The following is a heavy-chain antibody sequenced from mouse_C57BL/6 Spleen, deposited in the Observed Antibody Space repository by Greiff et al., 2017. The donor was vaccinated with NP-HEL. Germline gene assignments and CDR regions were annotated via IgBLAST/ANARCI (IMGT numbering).Heavy chain of an antibody. Sequence: EVKLMESGGGLVKPGGSLKLSCAASGFTFSDYGMHWVRQAPEKGLEWVAYISSGSSTIYSADTVKGRFTISRDNAKNTLFLQMTSLRSEDTAMYYCATGGKGAMDYWGQGTSVTVSS. CDR2: ISSGSSTI. J-gene: IGHJ4*01. CDR1: GFTFSDYG. D-gene: IGHD2-1*01. CDR3: ATGGKGAMDY. V-gene: IGHV5-17*01.